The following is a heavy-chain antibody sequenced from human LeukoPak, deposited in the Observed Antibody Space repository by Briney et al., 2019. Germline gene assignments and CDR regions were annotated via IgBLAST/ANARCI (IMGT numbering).Heavy chain of an antibody. CDR2: ISSSSSYI. CDR3: ARDEYSSGWYSN. J-gene: IGHJ4*02. D-gene: IGHD6-19*01. Sequence: GGSLSLPGQAPGSTFRSYRMNWVRQAPGKGWGWVSSISSSSSYIYYADSVKGRFTISRDNAKNSLYLQMNSLRAEDTAVYYCARDEYSSGWYSNWGQGTLVTVSS. V-gene: IGHV3-21*01. CDR1: GSTFRSYR.